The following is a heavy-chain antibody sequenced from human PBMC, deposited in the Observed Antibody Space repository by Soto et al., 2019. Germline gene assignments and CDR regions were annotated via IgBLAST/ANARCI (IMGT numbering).Heavy chain of an antibody. CDR2: ISYDGRNK. V-gene: IGHV3-30*04. J-gene: IGHJ3*02. CDR3: AREAEAFDI. D-gene: IGHD6-25*01. Sequence: ESGGGVVQPGRSLRVSCAASGFTFRSYAMHWVRQAPGKGPEWVAVISYDGRNKCYADSVKGRFTISRDNSRNTLYVQMNSLRPEDTAVYYCAREAEAFDIWGQGTMVTVSS. CDR1: GFTFRSYA.